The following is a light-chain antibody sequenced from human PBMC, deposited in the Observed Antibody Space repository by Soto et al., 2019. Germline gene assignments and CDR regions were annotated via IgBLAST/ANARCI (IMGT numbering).Light chain of an antibody. J-gene: IGKJ1*01. Sequence: VLTQAPDTLSVSPGERATLSCRASQAINNNVAWYQLKDGQVPRLLIYGASTRAADVPARFSGGGSGTEFTLTISSLQFEDFAVYYCQQYGSSPWTFGQGTKVDIK. CDR3: QQYGSSPWT. V-gene: IGKV3-15*01. CDR1: QAINNN. CDR2: GAS.